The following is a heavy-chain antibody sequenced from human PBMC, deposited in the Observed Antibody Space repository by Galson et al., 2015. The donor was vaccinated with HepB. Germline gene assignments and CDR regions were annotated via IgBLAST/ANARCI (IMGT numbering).Heavy chain of an antibody. CDR3: ARSSRSWRLWDY. V-gene: IGHV3-21*01. CDR2: ISSDGAHM. CDR1: GFTFSGHS. D-gene: IGHD6-13*01. Sequence: SLRLSCAASGFTFSGHSMHWVRQAPGKGLEWVSFISSDGAHMHYAESVEGRFTISRDNAKNSLYLQMNSLRAEDTAVYYCARSSRSWRLWDYWGQGTLVTVSS. J-gene: IGHJ4*02.